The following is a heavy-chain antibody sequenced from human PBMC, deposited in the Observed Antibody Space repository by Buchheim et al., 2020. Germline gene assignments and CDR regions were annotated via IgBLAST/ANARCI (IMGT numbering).Heavy chain of an antibody. CDR1: GASMNDYY. CDR3: ARFPVQRKPY. Sequence: QVLLQESGPGMVKPSETLSLTCNVSGASMNDYYWSWIRQPPGKGLEWLGYIYYSGSPNYNPFLKSRVTISIDTSKNQFYMRLTSVTAADTAVYYCARFPVQRKPYWGQEIL. CDR2: IYYSGSP. J-gene: IGHJ4*02. V-gene: IGHV4-59*01. D-gene: IGHD5-24*01.